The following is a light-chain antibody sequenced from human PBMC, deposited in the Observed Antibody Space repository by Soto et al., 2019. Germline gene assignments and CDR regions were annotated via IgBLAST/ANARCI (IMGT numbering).Light chain of an antibody. CDR3: QQYNSYLIT. CDR2: KAS. V-gene: IGKV1-5*03. CDR1: QSISSW. J-gene: IGKJ5*01. Sequence: DIQMTQSPSTLSASVGDRVTITCRASQSISSWLAWYQQKPGKAPKVLIYKASSLESGVPSRFSGSGYGTEFTLTISSLQPDDFATYYCQQYNSYLITFGQGTRLEIK.